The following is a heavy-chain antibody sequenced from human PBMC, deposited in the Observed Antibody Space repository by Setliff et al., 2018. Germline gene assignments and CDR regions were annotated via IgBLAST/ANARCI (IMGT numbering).Heavy chain of an antibody. D-gene: IGHD2-21*02. Sequence: GGSLRLSCVASGFTFSNYGMHWVRQAPGKGLEWVALIWNDGSSKFYGDSVKGRFTISRDNSKNTLYLQMDSLSAEDTAVYYCARNWVTAQHYYYGMDVWGQGTTVTVSS. CDR2: IWNDGSSK. CDR3: ARNWVTAQHYYYGMDV. J-gene: IGHJ6*02. CDR1: GFTFSNYG. V-gene: IGHV3-33*01.